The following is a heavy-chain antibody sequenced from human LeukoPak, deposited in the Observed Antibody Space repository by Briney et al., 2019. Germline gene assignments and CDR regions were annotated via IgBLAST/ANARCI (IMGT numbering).Heavy chain of an antibody. CDR1: GFTFSDYA. V-gene: IGHV3-30-3*01. J-gene: IGHJ4*02. D-gene: IGHD3-10*01. CDR3: ARGSLLRGPDY. Sequence: GRSLRLSCAASGFTFSDYAMHWVRQAPGKGLDWVALISYDGSNKNYADSVKGRFTISRDNSKNTFYLQMNSLRPEDTAMYFYARGSLLRGPDYWGQGALVTVSS. CDR2: ISYDGSNK.